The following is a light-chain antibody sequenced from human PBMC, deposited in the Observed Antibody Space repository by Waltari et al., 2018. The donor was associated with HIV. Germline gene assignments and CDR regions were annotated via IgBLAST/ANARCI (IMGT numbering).Light chain of an antibody. V-gene: IGLV1-44*01. CDR1: TSNIGSNP. CDR3: ATWEDSLNGPWV. CDR2: SKD. Sequence: QSVLTQPPSASGTPGQRVTISCSGSTSNIGSNPVNWYQQFPGMAPIHLIASKDQRPSGVPALVSGSKSGTSASLAISGLQSEDEADYYCATWEDSLNGPWVFGGGTKLTVL. J-gene: IGLJ3*02.